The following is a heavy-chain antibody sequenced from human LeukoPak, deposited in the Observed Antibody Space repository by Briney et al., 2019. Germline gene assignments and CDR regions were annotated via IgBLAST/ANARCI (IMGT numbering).Heavy chain of an antibody. CDR3: ARQLDHYDNIYYFDY. J-gene: IGHJ4*02. V-gene: IGHV4-34*01. Sequence: PSETLSLTCAVYGGSFSGYYWSWVRQPPGKGLEWIGEINHSGSTNYNPSLKRRVTISVDTSKNQFSLRLTSVTAPDTAVYYCARQLDHYDNIYYFDYWGQGTLVTVSS. CDR1: GGSFSGYY. CDR2: INHSGST. D-gene: IGHD3-16*01.